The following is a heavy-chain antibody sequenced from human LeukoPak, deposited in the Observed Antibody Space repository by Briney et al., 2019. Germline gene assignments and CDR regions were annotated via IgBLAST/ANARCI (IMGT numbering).Heavy chain of an antibody. CDR2: IWYDGSNK. V-gene: IGHV3-33*01. D-gene: IGHD6-19*01. J-gene: IGHJ5*02. Sequence: PGRSLRLSCAASGFTFSSYGMHWVRQAPGKGLEWVAVIWYDGSNKYYADSVKGRFTISRDNSKNTLYLQMNSLRAEDTAVYYCARDGTPGCSSGWFDPWGQGTLVTVSS. CDR1: GFTFSSYG. CDR3: ARDGTPGCSSGWFDP.